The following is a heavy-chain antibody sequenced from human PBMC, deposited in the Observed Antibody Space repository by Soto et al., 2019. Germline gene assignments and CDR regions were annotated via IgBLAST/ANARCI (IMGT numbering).Heavy chain of an antibody. V-gene: IGHV1-69*13. D-gene: IGHD3-22*01. Sequence: SVKVSCKASGGTFSSYAISWVRQAPGQGLEWMGGIIPIFGTANYAQKFQGRVTITADESTSTAYMELSSLRSEDTAVYYCARVRDDSSGWTPMVFDYWGQGTLVTVSS. CDR1: GGTFSSYA. J-gene: IGHJ4*02. CDR2: IIPIFGTA. CDR3: ARVRDDSSGWTPMVFDY.